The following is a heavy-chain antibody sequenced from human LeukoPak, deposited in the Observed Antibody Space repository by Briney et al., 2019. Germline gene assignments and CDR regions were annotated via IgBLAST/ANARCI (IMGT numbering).Heavy chain of an antibody. CDR2: INWNGGST. J-gene: IGHJ4*02. V-gene: IGHV3-20*04. Sequence: GGSLRLSCAASGFTFSSYGMHWVRQAPGKGLEWVSGINWNGGSTGYADSVKGRFTISRDNAKNSLYLQMNSLRAEDTALYYCARVQGYCSSTSCYFDYWGQGTLVTVSS. D-gene: IGHD2-2*01. CDR1: GFTFSSYG. CDR3: ARVQGYCSSTSCYFDY.